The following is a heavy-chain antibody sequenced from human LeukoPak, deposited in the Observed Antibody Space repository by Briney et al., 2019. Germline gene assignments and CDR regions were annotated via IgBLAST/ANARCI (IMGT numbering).Heavy chain of an antibody. V-gene: IGHV4-4*02. J-gene: IGHJ5*02. CDR3: ARDLGYYYDSSGYSGGWFDP. Sequence: PSGTLSLTCAVSGGSISSSNWWSWVRQPPGKELEWIGEIYHSGSTNYNPSLKSRVTISVDKSKNQFSLKLSSVTAADTAVYYCARDLGYYYDSSGYSGGWFDPWGQGTLVTVSS. CDR1: GGSISSSNW. D-gene: IGHD3-22*01. CDR2: IYHSGST.